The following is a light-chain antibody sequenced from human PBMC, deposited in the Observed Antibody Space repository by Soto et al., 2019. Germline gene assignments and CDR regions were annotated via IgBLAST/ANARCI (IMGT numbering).Light chain of an antibody. CDR1: QSVSNSF. J-gene: IGKJ1*01. CDR3: QQYNNWPRT. CDR2: AAS. V-gene: IGKV3D-15*01. Sequence: EVVLTQSPGTLSLSPGERASLSCRASQSVSNSFLAWYQQKAGQSPRLLIYAASARAIGIPDRFSGSGSGTEFTLTISSLQSEDFAVYYCQQYNNWPRTFGQGTKVE.